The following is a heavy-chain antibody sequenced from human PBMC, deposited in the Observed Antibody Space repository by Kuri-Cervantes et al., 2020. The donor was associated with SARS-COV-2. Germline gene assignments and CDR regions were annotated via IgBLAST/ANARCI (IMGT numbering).Heavy chain of an antibody. CDR2: INHSGST. J-gene: IGHJ4*02. CDR1: GVSFRSSSYY. V-gene: IGHV4-39*01. D-gene: IGHD2-2*01. CDR3: ARLPARDCSSTSCYVWDY. Sequence: SETLSLTCTVSGVSFRSSSYYWGWIRQPPGKGLEWIGEINHSGSTNYNPSLKSRVTISVDTSKNQCSLKLSSVTAADTAVYYCARLPARDCSSTSCYVWDYWGQGTLVTVSS.